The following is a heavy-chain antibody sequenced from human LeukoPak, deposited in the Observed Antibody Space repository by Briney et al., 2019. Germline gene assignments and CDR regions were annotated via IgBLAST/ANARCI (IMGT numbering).Heavy chain of an antibody. D-gene: IGHD6-13*01. Sequence: GGSLRLSCAASGFTFSSYEMNWVRQAPGKGLEWVSYISSSGSTIFYADSVKGRFTISRDNAKNSLYLQMNSLRAEDMAVYYCARDGVGRSSSWYGGRRFVDEFDYWSQGTLVTVSS. V-gene: IGHV3-48*03. CDR2: ISSSGSTI. J-gene: IGHJ4*02. CDR3: ARDGVGRSSSWYGGRRFVDEFDY. CDR1: GFTFSSYE.